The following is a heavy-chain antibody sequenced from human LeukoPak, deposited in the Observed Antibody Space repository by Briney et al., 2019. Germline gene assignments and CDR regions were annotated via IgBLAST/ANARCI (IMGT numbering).Heavy chain of an antibody. V-gene: IGHV3-7*01. Sequence: PGGSLRLSCAGSGFIFSRYWMSWVRQAPGKGLEWVASIKQDESEKYYVDSVKGRFTISRDNTKNSLFLQMNSLRVDDTAVYFCAKEGTRSVGPPDYWGQGTLVTVSS. D-gene: IGHD1-26*01. CDR2: IKQDESEK. CDR1: GFIFSRYW. CDR3: AKEGTRSVGPPDY. J-gene: IGHJ4*02.